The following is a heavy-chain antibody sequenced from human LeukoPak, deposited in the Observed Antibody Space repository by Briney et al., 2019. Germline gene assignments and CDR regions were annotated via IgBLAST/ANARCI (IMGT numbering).Heavy chain of an antibody. Sequence: SETLSLTCTVSGGSISSYYWSWIRQPPGKGLEWIGYIYYSGSTNYNPSLKSRVTISVDTSKNQFSLKLSSVTAADTAVYYCARATRYSSSWYAYWGQGTLVTVSS. J-gene: IGHJ4*02. CDR2: IYYSGST. CDR1: GGSISSYY. V-gene: IGHV4-59*01. D-gene: IGHD6-13*01. CDR3: ARATRYSSSWYAY.